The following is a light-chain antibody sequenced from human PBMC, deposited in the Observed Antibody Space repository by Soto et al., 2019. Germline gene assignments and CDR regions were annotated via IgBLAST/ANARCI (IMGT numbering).Light chain of an antibody. V-gene: IGKV1-27*01. CDR2: GAS. J-gene: IGKJ5*01. Sequence: QLTQSPSSLSASVGDRVTLTCRASQGISSNLAWYQQKPGRAPKLLIFGASTLHLGVPSRFSGSGSETDFTLTISNLQPEDVATYYCQKYNSAPIAFGQGTRLEI. CDR1: QGISSN. CDR3: QKYNSAPIA.